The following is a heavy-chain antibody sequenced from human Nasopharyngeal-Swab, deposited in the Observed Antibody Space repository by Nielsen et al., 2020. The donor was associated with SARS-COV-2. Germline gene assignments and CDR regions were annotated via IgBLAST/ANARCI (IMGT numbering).Heavy chain of an antibody. CDR3: ARPSWGLWAVDY. V-gene: IGHV4-59*01. CDR1: GGSISSYY. J-gene: IGHJ4*02. D-gene: IGHD3-16*01. CDR2: IYYSGST. Sequence: GSLRLSCTVSGGSISSYYWSWIRQPPGKGLEWIGYIYYSGSTNYNPSLKSRVTISVDTSKNQFSLKLSSVTAADTAVYYCARPSWGLWAVDYWGQGTLVTVSS.